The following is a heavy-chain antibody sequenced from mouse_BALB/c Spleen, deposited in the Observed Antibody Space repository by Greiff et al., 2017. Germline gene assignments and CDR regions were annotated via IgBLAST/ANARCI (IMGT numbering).Heavy chain of an antibody. Sequence: EVQLQQAGAELVKPGAFVKLSLTASGFNIKYTYIHWVKPRPEQGLGWVGRIYPANGNSKYDPKFQGKATITADTSSNTAYLQLSSRTSEDTAVYYCASRAYYAMDYWGQGTSVTVSS. CDR2: IYPANGNS. V-gene: IGHV14-3*02. CDR3: ASRAYYAMDY. J-gene: IGHJ4*01. CDR1: GFNIKYTY.